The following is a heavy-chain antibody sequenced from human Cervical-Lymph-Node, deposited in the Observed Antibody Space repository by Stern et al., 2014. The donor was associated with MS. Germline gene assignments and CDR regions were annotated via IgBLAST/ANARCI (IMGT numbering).Heavy chain of an antibody. D-gene: IGHD3-10*01. Sequence: QVQLVQSGGGLVKPGGSLRLSCAASGFIFSDHYMSWIRQAQGKGLEWIAYSVRCGNSRSYADSLMSRIPITRDNAQNSLYLQINSLIDEDTAVYYCARHGGYGSGSYYGHWGQGTLVTVSS. J-gene: IGHJ4*02. CDR1: GFIFSDHY. V-gene: IGHV3-11*01. CDR3: ARHGGYGSGSYYGH. CDR2: SVRCGNSR.